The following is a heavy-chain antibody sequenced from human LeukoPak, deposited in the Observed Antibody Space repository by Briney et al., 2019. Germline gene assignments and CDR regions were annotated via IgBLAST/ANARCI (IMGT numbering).Heavy chain of an antibody. CDR3: ARSGRGGAFDI. D-gene: IGHD1-26*01. V-gene: IGHV3-66*01. CDR2: IYSGGST. J-gene: IGHJ3*02. Sequence: GGSLRLSCAASEFSVGSNYMTWVRQAPGKGLEWVSLIYSGGSTYYADSVKGRFTISGDNAKNTLYLQMNSLRAEDTAVYYCARSGRGGAFDIWGQGTMVTVSS. CDR1: EFSVGSNY.